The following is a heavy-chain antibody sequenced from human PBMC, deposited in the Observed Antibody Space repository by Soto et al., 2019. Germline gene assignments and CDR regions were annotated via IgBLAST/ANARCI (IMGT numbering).Heavy chain of an antibody. CDR1: GYSFTIYC. D-gene: IGHD3-3*01. CDR3: ARASQGYYDFWSGYYYFDY. V-gene: IGHV5-51*01. Sequence: GESLKISCKGSGYSFTIYCIGWVRQMPGKGLEWMGIIYPGDSDTRYSPSFQGQVTISADKSISTAYLQWSSLKASDTAMYYCARASQGYYDFWSGYYYFDYWGQGTLVTVSA. CDR2: IYPGDSDT. J-gene: IGHJ4*02.